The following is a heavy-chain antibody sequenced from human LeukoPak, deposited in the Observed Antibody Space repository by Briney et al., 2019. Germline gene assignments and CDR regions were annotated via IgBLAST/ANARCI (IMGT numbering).Heavy chain of an antibody. V-gene: IGHV3-7*01. J-gene: IGHJ4*02. CDR2: LKQDGSEK. CDR3: ARDSAGNDY. D-gene: IGHD6-13*01. CDR1: GFTFSTYW. Sequence: GRSLRLSCAASGFTFSTYWMSWVRQAPGKGLEWVANLKQDGSEKYYVDSVKGRFTISRDNAKNSLYLQMNSLRAEDTAMYYCARDSAGNDYWGQGTLVTVSS.